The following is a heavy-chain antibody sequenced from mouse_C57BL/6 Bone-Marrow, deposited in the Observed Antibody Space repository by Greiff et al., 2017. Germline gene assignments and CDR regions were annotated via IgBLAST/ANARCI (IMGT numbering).Heavy chain of an antibody. CDR2: IDPEDGDT. Sequence: VQLQQSGAELVRPGASVKLSCTASGFNIKDYYMHWVKQRPEQGLEWIGRIDPEDGDTEYAPKFQGKATMPADTSSNTAYLQLSSLTSEDTAVYYCTTWDGYYFDYWGQGTTLTVSS. J-gene: IGHJ2*01. CDR1: GFNIKDYY. D-gene: IGHD2-3*01. CDR3: TTWDGYYFDY. V-gene: IGHV14-1*01.